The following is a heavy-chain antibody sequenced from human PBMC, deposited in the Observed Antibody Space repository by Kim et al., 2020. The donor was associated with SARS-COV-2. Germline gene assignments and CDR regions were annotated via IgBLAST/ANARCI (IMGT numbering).Heavy chain of an antibody. Sequence: YAASVKVRFTISRDDSKSIAYLQMNSLKTEDTAVYYCTISTRDYYYGMDVWGLGTTVTVSS. D-gene: IGHD3-3*02. J-gene: IGHJ6*02. V-gene: IGHV3-49*02. CDR3: TISTRDYYYGMDV.